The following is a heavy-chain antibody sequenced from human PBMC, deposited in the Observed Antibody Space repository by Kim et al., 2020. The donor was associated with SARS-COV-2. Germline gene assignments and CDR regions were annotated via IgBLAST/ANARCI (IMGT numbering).Heavy chain of an antibody. Sequence: YAQKFQGRVTMTRDTSISTAYMELSRLRSDDTAVYYCARDHTIFGVEFDPWGQGTLVTVSS. V-gene: IGHV1-2*02. J-gene: IGHJ5*02. D-gene: IGHD3-3*01. CDR3: ARDHTIFGVEFDP.